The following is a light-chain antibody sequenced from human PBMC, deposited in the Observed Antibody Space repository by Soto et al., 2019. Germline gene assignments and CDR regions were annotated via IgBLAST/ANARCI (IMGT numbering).Light chain of an antibody. V-gene: IGKV3-20*01. CDR2: GVS. CDR1: QSVTYDQ. CDR3: QQYGTSPRT. Sequence: EIVCTQSPDTLSLSPGERATLSCRASQSVTYDQLAWYRQTPGQAPRLLIYGVSTRATGIPDRFSGGGSGTDFTLTISRLEPEDFAVYYCQQYGTSPRTFGQGTKVDIK. J-gene: IGKJ1*01.